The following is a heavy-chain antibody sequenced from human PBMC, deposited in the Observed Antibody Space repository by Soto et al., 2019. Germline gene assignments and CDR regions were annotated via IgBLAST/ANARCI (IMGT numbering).Heavy chain of an antibody. CDR1: GFTFSSYA. CDR3: AKDPYYYDSSGPVAFDI. D-gene: IGHD3-22*01. V-gene: IGHV3-23*01. J-gene: IGHJ3*02. CDR2: ISGSGGST. Sequence: PGGSLRLSCAASGFTFSSYAMSWVRQAPGNGLEWVSAISGSGGSTYYADSVKGRFTISRDNSKNTLYLQMNSLRAEDTAVYYCAKDPYYYDSSGPVAFDIWGQGTMVTVS.